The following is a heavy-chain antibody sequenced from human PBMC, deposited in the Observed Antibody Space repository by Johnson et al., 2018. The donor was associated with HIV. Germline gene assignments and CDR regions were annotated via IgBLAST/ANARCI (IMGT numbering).Heavy chain of an antibody. CDR3: ALPYTGGVHAFDS. CDR1: GFTFDDYA. J-gene: IGHJ3*02. D-gene: IGHD3-16*01. Sequence: VLLVESGGGLVQPGRSLRLSCAASGFTFDDYAMHWVRQAPGKGLEWVSLISWDGDKTYYADSVRGRFIISRDNSKNSLFLQLNNLRIEDTALYYCALPYTGGVHAFDSWGQGTMVTVSS. V-gene: IGHV3-43*02. CDR2: ISWDGDKT.